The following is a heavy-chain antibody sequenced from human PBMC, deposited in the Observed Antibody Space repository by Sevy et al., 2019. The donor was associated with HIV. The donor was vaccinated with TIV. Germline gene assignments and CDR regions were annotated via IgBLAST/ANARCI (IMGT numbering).Heavy chain of an antibody. CDR3: AKEGNIVVLPDTMYGSYFDH. CDR2: ISGGSGRT. V-gene: IGHV3-23*01. CDR1: GFTFGNYD. J-gene: IGHJ4*02. Sequence: GGYLRLSCAASGFTFGNYDMIWVRQAPGKGLEWVSAISGGSGRTYYTDSVRGRFTISRDNSKSTLFLQMNSLRADDTAIYYCAKEGNIVVLPDTMYGSYFDHWGQGTLVTVSS. D-gene: IGHD2-2*01.